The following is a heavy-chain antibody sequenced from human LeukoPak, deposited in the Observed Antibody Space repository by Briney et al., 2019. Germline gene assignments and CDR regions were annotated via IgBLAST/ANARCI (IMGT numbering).Heavy chain of an antibody. D-gene: IGHD3-10*01. CDR3: AKRSVYYGSGSYSYYFDY. J-gene: IGHJ4*02. CDR1: GFIFSSYA. V-gene: IGHV3-23*01. CDR2: ISGSGGST. Sequence: GGSLRLSCAASGFIFSSYAMSWVRHAPGKGLEWVSAISGSGGSTYYADSVKGRFTISRDNSKNTLYLQMNSLRAEDTAVYYCAKRSVYYGSGSYSYYFDYWGQGTLVTVSS.